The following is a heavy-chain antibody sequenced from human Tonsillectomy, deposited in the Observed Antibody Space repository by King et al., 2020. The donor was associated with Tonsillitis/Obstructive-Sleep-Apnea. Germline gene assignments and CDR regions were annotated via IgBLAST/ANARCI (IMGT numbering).Heavy chain of an antibody. CDR2: IGTTGAT. V-gene: IGHV3-13*01. CDR3: AREDNGGLDY. Sequence: VQLVESGGGLVQPGGSLRLSCAASGFTFSNYDMHWVRQATGKGLEWVSAIGTTGATDYPGSVKGRFNISRENDRNYLYLQVNSLRAGDTAVYYCAREDNGGLDYWGQGTLVTVSS. D-gene: IGHD2-8*01. J-gene: IGHJ4*02. CDR1: GFTFSNYD.